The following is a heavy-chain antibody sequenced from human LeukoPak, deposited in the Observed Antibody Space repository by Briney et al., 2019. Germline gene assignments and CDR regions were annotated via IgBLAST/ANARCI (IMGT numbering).Heavy chain of an antibody. J-gene: IGHJ4*02. V-gene: IGHV3-15*01. Sequence: GGSLRLSCAASGFTFSDYWMSWVRQAPGKGLEWVGRIRTKSDGETVDYAAPVKGRFTISRDDSKNTLFLQMNSLKTEDTAVYYCATPALGRRLYYYDYWGQGTLVTVSP. CDR2: IRTKSDGETV. D-gene: IGHD3-16*01. CDR1: GFTFSDYW. CDR3: ATPALGRRLYYYDY.